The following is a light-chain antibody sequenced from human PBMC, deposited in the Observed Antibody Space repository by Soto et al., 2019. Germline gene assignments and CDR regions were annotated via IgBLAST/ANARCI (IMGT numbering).Light chain of an antibody. CDR1: QTVLYNSNNKNY. CDR3: QQYYSTPFT. CDR2: WAS. V-gene: IGKV4-1*01. J-gene: IGKJ4*01. Sequence: DIVMPQSPDSLAVSLGERATINCKSSQTVLYNSNNKNYLAWYQQKPGQPPKLLIYWASTRESGVPDRVSGSGSGTDFTLAISSLQAEDVAVYYCQQYYSTPFTFGEGTKVDIK.